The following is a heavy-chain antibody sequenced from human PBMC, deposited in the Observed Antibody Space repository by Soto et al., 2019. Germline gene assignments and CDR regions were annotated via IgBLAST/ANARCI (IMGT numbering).Heavy chain of an antibody. D-gene: IGHD6-13*01. V-gene: IGHV4-59*01. J-gene: IGHJ5*02. CDR2: IYYSGST. Sequence: LSLTCTGAGGSISSYYCSWIRQPPGKGLEWIGYIYYSGSTNYNPSLKSRVTISVDTSKNQFSLKLSSVTAADTAVYYCARGARIAAAGVWFDPWGQGTLVTV. CDR1: GGSISSYY. CDR3: ARGARIAAAGVWFDP.